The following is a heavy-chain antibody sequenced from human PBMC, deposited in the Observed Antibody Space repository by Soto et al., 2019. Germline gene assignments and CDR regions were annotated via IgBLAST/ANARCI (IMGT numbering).Heavy chain of an antibody. CDR1: GFTFSSYA. D-gene: IGHD4-17*01. CDR3: AKPASMTIRDGFDH. J-gene: IGHJ4*02. CDR2: ISGSGSNP. Sequence: EVQVLESGGGLVQPGGSLRLSCAASGFTFSSYAMSWVRQAPGQGLEWVSAISGSGSNPYYADSVKGRFTISRDNSKNKLYLQMNSLRAEDTALYYCAKPASMTIRDGFDHWGQGTLVTVSS. V-gene: IGHV3-23*01.